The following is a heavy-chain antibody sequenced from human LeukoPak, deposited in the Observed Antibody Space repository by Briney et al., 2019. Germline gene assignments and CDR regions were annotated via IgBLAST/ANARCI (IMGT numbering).Heavy chain of an antibody. CDR1: AASISSSSHH. Sequence: SETLSLTCTISAASISSSSHHWGWIRQSPGKGLEWIGSIYYGRTIYYNPSLNSRVTISVVTSKDQFTLQLNSVTAADTAVCYCVRHDGRSGGTMGALDSWGQGSLVTVSS. V-gene: IGHV4-39*01. CDR3: VRHDGRSGGTMGALDS. D-gene: IGHD4-23*01. J-gene: IGHJ4*02. CDR2: IYYGRTI.